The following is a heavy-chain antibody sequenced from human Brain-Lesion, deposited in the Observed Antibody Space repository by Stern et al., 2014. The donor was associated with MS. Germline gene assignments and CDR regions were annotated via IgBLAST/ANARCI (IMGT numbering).Heavy chain of an antibody. V-gene: IGHV3-74*02. CDR3: ARGERWFDS. J-gene: IGHJ5*01. CDR1: GFTFSNYW. D-gene: IGHD3-10*01. CDR2: VNNDGRRT. Sequence: ELQLVESGGGLVQPGGSLRLSCAASGFTFSNYWMHCVRQAPGKGLVWVSRVNNDGRRTSYADSVKGRFTMSRDNAKNTLYLQMNSLRVEDTAIYYCARGERWFDSWGQGTLVTVSS.